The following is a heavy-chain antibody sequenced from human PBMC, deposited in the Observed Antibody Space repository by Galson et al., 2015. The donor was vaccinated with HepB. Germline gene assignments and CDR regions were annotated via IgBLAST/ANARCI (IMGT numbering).Heavy chain of an antibody. CDR1: GFTVSSNY. Sequence: SLRLSCAASGFTVSSNYMSWVRQAPGKGLEWVSVIYSGGSTYYADSVKGRFTISRDNSKNTLYLQMNSLRAEDTAVYYCARGGRDGDYGWGLRYYGMDVWGQGTTVTVSS. V-gene: IGHV3-53*01. D-gene: IGHD4-17*01. CDR3: ARGGRDGDYGWGLRYYGMDV. J-gene: IGHJ6*02. CDR2: IYSGGST.